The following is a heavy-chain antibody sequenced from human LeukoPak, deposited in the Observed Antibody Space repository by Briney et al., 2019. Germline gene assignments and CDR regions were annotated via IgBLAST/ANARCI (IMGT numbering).Heavy chain of an antibody. V-gene: IGHV5-51*01. Sequence: GESLKISCKGSGYSFTSYWIGWVRQLPGKALEWMGIIYPGDSDTRYSPSFQGQVTISADKSISTAYLQWSSLKASDTAMYYCARLGPVYYDILTGYYCDYWGQGTLVTVSS. CDR1: GYSFTSYW. D-gene: IGHD3-9*01. CDR2: IYPGDSDT. CDR3: ARLGPVYYDILTGYYCDY. J-gene: IGHJ4*02.